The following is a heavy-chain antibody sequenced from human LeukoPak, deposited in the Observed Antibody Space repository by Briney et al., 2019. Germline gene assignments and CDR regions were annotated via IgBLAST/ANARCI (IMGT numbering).Heavy chain of an antibody. CDR1: GGSISSSSYY. CDR3: ARPGWFDP. V-gene: IGHV4-39*01. J-gene: IGHJ5*02. Sequence: PSETLSLTCTVSGGSISSSSYYWGWIRQPPGKGLEWIGSIYYSGSTYYNPSLKSRVTISVDTSKNQFSLTLSSVTAADTAVYYCARPGWFDPWGQGTLVTVSS. D-gene: IGHD3-10*01. CDR2: IYYSGST.